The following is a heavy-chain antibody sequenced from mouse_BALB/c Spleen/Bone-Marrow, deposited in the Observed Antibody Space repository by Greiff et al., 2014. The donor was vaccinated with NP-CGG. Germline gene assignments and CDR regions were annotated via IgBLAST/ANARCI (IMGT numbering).Heavy chain of an antibody. V-gene: IGHV3-1*02. J-gene: IGHJ2*01. Sequence: EVQLQESGPDLVKPSQSLSLTCTVTGYSITSGYGWLWIRQFPGNKLEWMGYIHYSGNTDYNPSLKSRISITRDTSKNQFFLQLNSVTTEDTATYYCVRETKVVADFDYWGQGATLTVSS. CDR1: GYSITSGYG. CDR3: VRETKVVADFDY. D-gene: IGHD1-1*01. CDR2: IHYSGNT.